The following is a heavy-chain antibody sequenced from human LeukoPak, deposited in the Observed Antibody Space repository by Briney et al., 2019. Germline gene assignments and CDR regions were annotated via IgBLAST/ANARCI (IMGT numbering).Heavy chain of an antibody. Sequence: PGGSLRLSCVPSGFSFSNYAMSWVRQAPGKGLEWVSSISGSGGSTHYVDSVKGRFTISRDNAMNSLYLQMNSLRAEDTAIYYCARSLPYGTTWYGRSDFWGQGTLVTVSS. D-gene: IGHD6-13*01. CDR2: ISGSGGST. CDR3: ARSLPYGTTWYGRSDF. V-gene: IGHV3-23*01. J-gene: IGHJ4*02. CDR1: GFSFSNYA.